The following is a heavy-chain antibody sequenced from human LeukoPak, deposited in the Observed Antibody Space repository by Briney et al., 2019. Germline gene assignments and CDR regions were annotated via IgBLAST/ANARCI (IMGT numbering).Heavy chain of an antibody. CDR3: ACLVVAPDYYMGV. CDR2: IIPIFGTA. Sequence: ASVKVSCKASGGTFSSYAISWVRQAPGQGLEWMGGIIPIFGTANYAQKFQGRVTITTDESTSTAYMELSSLRSEDTAVYYCACLVVAPDYYMGVWGKGTTVTVSS. CDR1: GGTFSSYA. V-gene: IGHV1-69*05. J-gene: IGHJ6*03. D-gene: IGHD2-15*01.